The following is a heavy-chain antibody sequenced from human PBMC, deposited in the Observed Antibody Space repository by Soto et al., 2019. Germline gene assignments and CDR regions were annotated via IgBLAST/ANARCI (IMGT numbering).Heavy chain of an antibody. J-gene: IGHJ3*02. Sequence: QVQLQQWGAGLLKPSETLSLTCAVYGGSFSGYYWSWIRQSPGKGLEWMGEINHSGSTNYNPSLTRRVTISVDTSKNQLSLKLSSVTAADTAVYYCARGSRFLEWLLMRRGAFDIWGQGTMVTVSS. CDR3: ARGSRFLEWLLMRRGAFDI. CDR1: GGSFSGYY. V-gene: IGHV4-34*01. CDR2: INHSGST. D-gene: IGHD3-3*01.